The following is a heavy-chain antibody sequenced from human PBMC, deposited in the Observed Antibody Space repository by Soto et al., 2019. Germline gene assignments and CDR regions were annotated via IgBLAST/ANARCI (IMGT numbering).Heavy chain of an antibody. CDR1: GGTFSSYA. CDR3: ARLSRDGYNLDY. D-gene: IGHD5-12*01. CDR2: IIPIFGTA. J-gene: IGHJ4*02. V-gene: IGHV1-69*13. Sequence: SVKVSCKASGGTFSSYAISWVRQAPGQGLEWMGGIIPIFGTANYAQKFQGRVTITADESTSTAYMELSSLRSEDTAVYYCARLSRDGYNLDYWGQGTLVTVSS.